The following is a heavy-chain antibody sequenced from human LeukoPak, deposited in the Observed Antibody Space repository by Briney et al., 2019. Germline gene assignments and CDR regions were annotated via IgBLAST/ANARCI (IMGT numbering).Heavy chain of an antibody. Sequence: SETLSLTCTVSGYSISSGYYWGWIRQPPGKGLEWIGSIYHSGSTYYNPSLKSRVTISVDTSKNQFSLKLSSVTAADTAVYYCAPTRAPWSGYPTNWFDPWGQGTLVTVSS. CDR3: APTRAPWSGYPTNWFDP. CDR2: IYHSGST. D-gene: IGHD3-3*01. CDR1: GYSISSGYY. J-gene: IGHJ5*02. V-gene: IGHV4-38-2*02.